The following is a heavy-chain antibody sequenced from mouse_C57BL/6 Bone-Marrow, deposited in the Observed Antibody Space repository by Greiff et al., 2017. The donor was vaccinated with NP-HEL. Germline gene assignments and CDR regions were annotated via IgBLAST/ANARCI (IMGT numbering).Heavy chain of an antibody. CDR2: IYPGSGNT. Sequence: QVQLQQSGAELARPGASVKLSCKASGYTFTSYGISWVKQRTGQGLEWIGEIYPGSGNTYYNEKFKGKATLTADKSSSTAYMELRSLTSEDSAVYFCARSGPYCGSSWNWYFDVWGTGTTVTVSS. J-gene: IGHJ1*03. CDR1: GYTFTSYG. CDR3: ARSGPYCGSSWNWYFDV. V-gene: IGHV1-81*01. D-gene: IGHD1-1*01.